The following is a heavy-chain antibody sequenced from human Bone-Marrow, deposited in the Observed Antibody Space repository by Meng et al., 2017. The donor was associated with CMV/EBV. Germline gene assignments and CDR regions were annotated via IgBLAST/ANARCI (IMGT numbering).Heavy chain of an antibody. CDR2: IRYDGSNK. D-gene: IGHD2-2*01. J-gene: IGHJ4*02. CDR1: GFTFSSYS. Sequence: GGSLRLSCAASGFTFSSYSMNWVRQAPGKGLEWLSFIRYDGSNKYYADSVKGRLTISRDNSKNTLYLQMNCLRAEDTAVYYCAKEFRYCSSTSCWGQGTLVTVSS. V-gene: IGHV3-30*02. CDR3: AKEFRYCSSTSC.